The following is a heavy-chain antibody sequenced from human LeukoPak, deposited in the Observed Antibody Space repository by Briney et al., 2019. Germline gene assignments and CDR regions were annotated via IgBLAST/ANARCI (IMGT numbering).Heavy chain of an antibody. D-gene: IGHD6-19*01. CDR1: GFTFSSYA. CDR3: AKERSSGWPFDY. J-gene: IGHJ4*02. CDR2: ISGSGGRT. Sequence: GGSLRLSCAASGFTFSSYAMSWVRQAPGKGLEWVSGISGSGGRTRYPDSVKGRFTISRDNSKNTLYLQVSSLRAEDTAVYYCAKERSSGWPFDYWGQGTLVTVSS. V-gene: IGHV3-23*01.